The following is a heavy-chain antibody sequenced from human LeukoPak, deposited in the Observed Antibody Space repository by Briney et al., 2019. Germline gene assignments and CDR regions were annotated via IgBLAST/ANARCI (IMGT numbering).Heavy chain of an antibody. J-gene: IGHJ4*02. V-gene: IGHV3-23*01. CDR3: VKMKGPERRHCFDY. CDR2: VNGRGDDS. D-gene: IGHD1-1*01. CDR1: EFTFA. Sequence: GGSLRLSCVVSEFTFAVSWVRQAPGKGLEWVSTVNGRGDDSFHADSVKGRFTISRDTSSNTLYLHMSSLRAADTAMYYCVKMKGPERRHCFDYWSQGTQLIVSS.